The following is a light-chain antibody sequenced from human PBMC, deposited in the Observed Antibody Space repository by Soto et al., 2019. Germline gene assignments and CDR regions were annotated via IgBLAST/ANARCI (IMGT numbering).Light chain of an antibody. CDR2: EVN. CDR3: TSYTSRYTYF. CDR1: SSDVGGYNY. J-gene: IGLJ1*01. V-gene: IGLV2-14*01. Sequence: QSALTQPASVSASPGQSITISCTGTSSDVGGYNYVSWYQQHPGKAPKLIIYEVNNRPSGVSNRFSGSKSGNTASLTISGLQPEDEADYYCTSYTSRYTYFFGSGTKLTVL.